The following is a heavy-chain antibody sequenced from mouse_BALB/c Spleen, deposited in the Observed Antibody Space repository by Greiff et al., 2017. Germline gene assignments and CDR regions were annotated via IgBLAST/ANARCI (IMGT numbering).Heavy chain of an antibody. CDR3: ARSVWYWFAY. D-gene: IGHD2-10*02. CDR1: GFTFSSYT. Sequence: DVKLVESGGGLVKPGGSLKLSCAASGFTFSSYTMSWVRQTPEKRLEWVATISSGGGNTYYSDSVKGRFTISRDNAKNNLYLQMSSLRSEDTALYYSARSVWYWFAYWGQGTLVTVSA. V-gene: IGHV5-9*03. CDR2: ISSGGGNT. J-gene: IGHJ3*01.